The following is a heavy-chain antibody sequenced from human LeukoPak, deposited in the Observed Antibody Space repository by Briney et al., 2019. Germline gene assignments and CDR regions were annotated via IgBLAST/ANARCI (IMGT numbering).Heavy chain of an antibody. CDR3: ARVGYYDSSGYYWVPY. CDR2: INPNSGGT. CDR1: GYTFTGHY. J-gene: IGHJ4*02. D-gene: IGHD3-22*01. V-gene: IGHV1-2*02. Sequence: GASVKVSCKASGYTFTGHYMHWVRQAPGQGLEWMGWINPNSGGTNYAQKFQGRVTMTRDTSISTAYMELSRLRSDDTAVYCCARVGYYDSSGYYWVPYWGQGTLVTVSS.